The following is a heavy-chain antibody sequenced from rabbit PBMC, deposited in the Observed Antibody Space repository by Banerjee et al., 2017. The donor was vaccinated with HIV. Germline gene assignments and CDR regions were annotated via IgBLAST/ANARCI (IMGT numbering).Heavy chain of an antibody. CDR3: ARDLAGVIGWNFNL. J-gene: IGHJ4*01. CDR2: INTSSGST. D-gene: IGHD4-1*01. Sequence: QSLEESGGDLVKPGASLTLTCTASGFDFSSNAMCWVRQAPGKGLEWIACINTSSGSTVYATWAKGRFTISRTSSTTVALQMTSLTAADTATYFCARDLAGVIGWNFNLWGPGTLVTVS. CDR1: GFDFSSNA. V-gene: IGHV1S40*01.